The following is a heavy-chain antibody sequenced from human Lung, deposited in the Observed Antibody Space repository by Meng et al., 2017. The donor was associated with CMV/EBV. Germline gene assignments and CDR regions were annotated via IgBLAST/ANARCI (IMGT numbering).Heavy chain of an antibody. CDR3: ARGGSSWGGKYYYYGRDV. Sequence: GGSLRLXXAASGFTFSSYWMHWVRQAPGKGLVWVSRINSDGSSTSYADSVKGRFTISRDNAKNTLYLQMNSLRAEDTAVYYCARGGSSWGGKYYYYGRDVWGQGTXVTVSS. CDR1: GFTFSSYW. V-gene: IGHV3-74*01. CDR2: INSDGSST. J-gene: IGHJ6*02. D-gene: IGHD6-13*01.